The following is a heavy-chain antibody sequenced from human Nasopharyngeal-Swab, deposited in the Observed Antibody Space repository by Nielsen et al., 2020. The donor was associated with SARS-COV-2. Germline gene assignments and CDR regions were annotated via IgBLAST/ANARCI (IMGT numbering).Heavy chain of an antibody. V-gene: IGHV3-30*02. D-gene: IGHD3-22*01. CDR1: GFTFSTYA. CDR3: ATDAPGSGFAFVT. Sequence: GGSLRLSCAASGFTFSTYAMHWVRLAPGKGMEWVAFIWYDGSNKEYADAVKGRFTISRDNSKTTVFLQMNSLKVEDTAVYYCATDAPGSGFAFVTWGQGTMVTVLS. J-gene: IGHJ3*02. CDR2: IWYDGSNK.